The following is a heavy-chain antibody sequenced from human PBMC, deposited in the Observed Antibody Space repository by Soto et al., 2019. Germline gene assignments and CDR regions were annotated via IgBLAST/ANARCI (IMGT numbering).Heavy chain of an antibody. CDR3: ARLHPGAYYGDNFDY. D-gene: IGHD4-17*01. CDR1: VGTFSSYA. V-gene: IGHV1-69*01. CDR2: IIPIFGTA. Sequence: QVQLVQSGAEVKKPGSSVKVSCKASVGTFSSYAISWVRQAPGQGLEWMGGIIPIFGTANYAQKFQGRVTINADESTSTAYMELSSLRSEDTAVYYCARLHPGAYYGDNFDYWGQGTLVTVSS. J-gene: IGHJ4*02.